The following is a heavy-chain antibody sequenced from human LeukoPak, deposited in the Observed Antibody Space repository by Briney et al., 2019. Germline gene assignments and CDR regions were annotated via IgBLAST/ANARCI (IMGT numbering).Heavy chain of an antibody. V-gene: IGHV3-9*01. J-gene: IGHJ6*02. Sequence: GGSLRLSCAASGFTFEDSGMHWVRQAPGKGLEWVSGTSWNGGSIGYADSVKGRFTISRDNAKNSLYLQMNSLRPEDTALYYCAKDQIGSGYQRLFCVSGTRCGGLDVWGQGTTVTVSS. CDR3: AKDQIGSGYQRLFCVSGTRCGGLDV. CDR2: TSWNGGSI. CDR1: GFTFEDSG. D-gene: IGHD3-22*01.